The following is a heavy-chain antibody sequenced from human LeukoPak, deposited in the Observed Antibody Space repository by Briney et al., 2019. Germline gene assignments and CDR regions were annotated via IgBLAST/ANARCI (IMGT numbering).Heavy chain of an antibody. Sequence: ASVKVSCKASGYTFTSYYMHWVRQAPGEGLEWMGIINPTGGSTSYAQKFQGRVTMTRDTSISTAYMELSRLRSDDTAVYYCARSAAMDYYFDYWGQGTLVTVSS. J-gene: IGHJ4*02. CDR3: ARSAAMDYYFDY. V-gene: IGHV1-46*01. D-gene: IGHD5-18*01. CDR2: INPTGGST. CDR1: GYTFTSYY.